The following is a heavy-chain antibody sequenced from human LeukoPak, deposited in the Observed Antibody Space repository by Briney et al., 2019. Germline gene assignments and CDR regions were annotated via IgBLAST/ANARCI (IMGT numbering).Heavy chain of an antibody. D-gene: IGHD2-2*01. J-gene: IGHJ6*03. Sequence: PGGSQRLSCAASGFIFSDYVMNWVRQAPGKGLEWVSYISSSGSNIYYADSVKGRFTISRDNAKNSLYLQINSLRAEDTAVYYCAGCSSSSCYAGPDLYYYYYMDVWGKGTTVTISS. CDR2: ISSSGSNI. V-gene: IGHV3-11*01. CDR3: AGCSSSSCYAGPDLYYYYYMDV. CDR1: GFIFSDYV.